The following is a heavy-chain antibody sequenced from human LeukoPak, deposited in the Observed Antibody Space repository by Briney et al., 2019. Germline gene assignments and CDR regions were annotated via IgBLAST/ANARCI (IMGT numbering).Heavy chain of an antibody. CDR2: INPNSGGT. J-gene: IGHJ4*02. V-gene: IGHV1-2*02. D-gene: IGHD3-10*01. CDR1: GYTFTGYY. Sequence: ASVKVSCKASGYTFTGYYMHWVRQAPGQGLEWTGWINPNSGGTNYAQKFQGRVTMTRDTSISTAYMELSRLRSDDTAVYYCARDFNYYGSGSFPVYWGQGTLVTVSS. CDR3: ARDFNYYGSGSFPVY.